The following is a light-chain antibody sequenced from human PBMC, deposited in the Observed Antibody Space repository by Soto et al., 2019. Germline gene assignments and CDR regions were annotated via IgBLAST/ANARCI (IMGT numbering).Light chain of an antibody. CDR3: QQSYSAPRT. CDR1: QSVSSN. CDR2: GAS. J-gene: IGKJ1*01. V-gene: IGKV3-15*01. Sequence: EIVMTQSPATLSVSPGERATLSCRASQSVSSNLAWYQQKPGQAPRLLIYGASTRATDVPARFSGSGSGTEFTLTISSLQPEDFATYYCQQSYSAPRTFGQGTKVDIK.